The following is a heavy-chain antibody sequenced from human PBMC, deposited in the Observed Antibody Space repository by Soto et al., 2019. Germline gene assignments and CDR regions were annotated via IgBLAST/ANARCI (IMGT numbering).Heavy chain of an antibody. D-gene: IGHD3-10*01. V-gene: IGHV4-39*01. J-gene: IGHJ4*02. CDR2: IYYSGST. CDR3: ARHWITMVRLVCHFDY. CDR1: GGSFSSSSYY. Sequence: QLQLQESGPGLVKPSETLSLTCTVSGGSFSSSSYYWGWIRQPPGKGLEWIGSIYYSGSTYYNPSLKSRVTMSVDPSKNQFSLKLISVTAAYTAVYYCARHWITMVRLVCHFDYWGQGTLVTVSS.